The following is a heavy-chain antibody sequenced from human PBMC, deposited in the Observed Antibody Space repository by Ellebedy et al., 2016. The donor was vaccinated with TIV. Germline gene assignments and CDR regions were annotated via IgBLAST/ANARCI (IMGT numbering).Heavy chain of an antibody. D-gene: IGHD6-13*01. CDR3: ARDLSGSLGIAAAGMGYFDF. CDR2: IKEDGSET. J-gene: IGHJ4*02. V-gene: IGHV3-7*01. CDR1: GFTFGSYW. Sequence: PGGSLRLSCEASGFTFGSYWMNWVRQAPGKGLEWVANIKEDGSETYYVDSVKGRFTIPRDNVKNSLYLEMHSLRAEDTAVFYCARDLSGSLGIAAAGMGYFDFWGQGTLVIVSS.